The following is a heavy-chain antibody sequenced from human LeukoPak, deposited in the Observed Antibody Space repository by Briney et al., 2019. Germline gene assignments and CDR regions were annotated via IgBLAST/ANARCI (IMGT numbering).Heavy chain of an antibody. CDR3: ASGYYDSSGQLDY. CDR2: IIPIFGTA. D-gene: IGHD3-22*01. J-gene: IGHJ4*02. CDR1: GGTFSSYV. Sequence: SVNVSCKASGGTFSSYVISWVGQAPGQGVEWMGGIIPIFGTANYAQKFQGRVTITADKSTSTAYMELSSLRSEDTALYYCASGYYDSSGQLDYWGQGTLVTVSS. V-gene: IGHV1-69*06.